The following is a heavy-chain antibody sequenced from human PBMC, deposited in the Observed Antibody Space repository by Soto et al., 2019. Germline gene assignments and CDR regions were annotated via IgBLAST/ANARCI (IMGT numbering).Heavy chain of an antibody. CDR2: IYFSGRT. Sequence: QVQLQESGPGLVKPSQTLSLTCTVSGGSISRGDYYWSWIRQPPGKGLEWSGYIYFSGRTYYKPSLKSRVTISGDTSKNQFSLKLNSVTAADTAVYYCARGGDSNYACPVDYWGQGSLVTVSS. CDR3: ARGGDSNYACPVDY. CDR1: GGSISRGDYY. D-gene: IGHD4-4*01. J-gene: IGHJ4*02. V-gene: IGHV4-30-4*01.